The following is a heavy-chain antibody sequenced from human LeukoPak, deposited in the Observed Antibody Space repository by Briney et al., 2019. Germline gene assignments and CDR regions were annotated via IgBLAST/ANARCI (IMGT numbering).Heavy chain of an antibody. V-gene: IGHV1-46*01. D-gene: IGHD6-19*01. CDR3: ATVYSSGHIRARHWFDP. Sequence: ASVKVSCKASGYTFTSYYIHWMRQAPGQGLEWMGIINTRGGSTSYAQKFQGRVTMTRDTFTSTVYMELSSLRSEDTAVYYCATVYSSGHIRARHWFDPWGQGTLVTVSP. J-gene: IGHJ5*02. CDR1: GYTFTSYY. CDR2: INTRGGST.